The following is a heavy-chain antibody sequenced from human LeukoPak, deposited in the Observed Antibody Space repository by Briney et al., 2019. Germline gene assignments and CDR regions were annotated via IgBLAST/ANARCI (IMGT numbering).Heavy chain of an antibody. Sequence: SETLSLNCTVSGGSISRYYWSWLRQSPGKGLEGIGNLYYSGSANYNPSLKSRVTISVDTSKSRFSLKLSSVAAADTAVYYCARRIPYQYYFDFWGQGALVTVSS. CDR2: LYYSGSA. CDR1: GGSISRYY. V-gene: IGHV4-59*08. D-gene: IGHD3-16*01. CDR3: ARRIPYQYYFDF. J-gene: IGHJ4*02.